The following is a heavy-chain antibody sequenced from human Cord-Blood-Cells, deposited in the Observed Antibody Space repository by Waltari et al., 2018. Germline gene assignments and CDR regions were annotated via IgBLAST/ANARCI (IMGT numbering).Heavy chain of an antibody. CDR3: ARDRDLGIAEAFDI. D-gene: IGHD7-27*01. V-gene: IGHV1-2*02. J-gene: IGHJ3*02. CDR2: INPNSGGT. Sequence: QVQLVQSGAEVKKPGASVKVSCKASGYTFTGYYMPWVGQAPGQGLEWMGWINPNSGGTNYAQKFQGRVTMTRDTSISTAYMELSRLRSDDTAVYYCARDRDLGIAEAFDIWGQGTMVTVSS. CDR1: GYTFTGYY.